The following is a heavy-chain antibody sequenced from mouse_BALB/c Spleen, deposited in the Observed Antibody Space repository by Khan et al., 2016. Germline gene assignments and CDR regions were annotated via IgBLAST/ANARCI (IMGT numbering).Heavy chain of an antibody. Sequence: QVQLQQSGAELARPGASVKLSCKASGYTFTSYWMQWVKQGPGQGLEWIGAIYPGDGDTRYTQKFKGKATLTADKSSSTAYMQLSSLASEDSAVYYCAPMITDAMDYWGQGTSVTVSS. J-gene: IGHJ4*01. CDR1: GYTFTSYW. D-gene: IGHD2-4*01. V-gene: IGHV1-87*01. CDR2: IYPGDGDT. CDR3: APMITDAMDY.